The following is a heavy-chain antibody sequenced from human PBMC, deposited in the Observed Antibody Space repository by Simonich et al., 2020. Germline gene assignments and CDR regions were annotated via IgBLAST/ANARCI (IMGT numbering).Heavy chain of an antibody. CDR2: IIPILGTA. J-gene: IGHJ4*02. D-gene: IGHD6-13*01. Sequence: QVQLVQSGAEVKKPGSSVKVSCKASGGTFSSYAISWVRQAPGQGLEWMGGIIPILGTANYAQKFQGRVTITADESTSTAYMELSSLRSEDTAVYYCARSPTYSSSWYFDYWGQGTLVTVSS. CDR3: ARSPTYSSSWYFDY. V-gene: IGHV1-69*13. CDR1: GGTFSSYA.